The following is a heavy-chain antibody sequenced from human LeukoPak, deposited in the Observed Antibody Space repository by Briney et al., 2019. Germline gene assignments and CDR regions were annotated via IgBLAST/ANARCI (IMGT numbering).Heavy chain of an antibody. J-gene: IGHJ4*02. V-gene: IGHV3-48*03. CDR3: ARFDNAGYALEY. Sequence: GGSLRLSCAASGFIFRNYAMHWVRQAPGKGLEWVSYISGSVRSIYYADSVKGRFTTSRDNAKNSLYLQMSSLRADDTAIYYCARFDNAGYALEYWGQGTLVTVSS. D-gene: IGHD3-16*01. CDR1: GFIFRNYA. CDR2: ISGSVRSI.